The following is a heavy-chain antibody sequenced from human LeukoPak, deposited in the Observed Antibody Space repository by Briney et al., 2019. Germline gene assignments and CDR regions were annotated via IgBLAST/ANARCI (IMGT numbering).Heavy chain of an antibody. V-gene: IGHV4-31*03. Sequence: SETLSLTCTVSGGSISSSSYYWSWIRQHPGKGLEWIGYIYYSGSTYYNPSLKSRVTISVDTSKNQFSLKLSSVTAADTAVYYCARSTAYYDFWSGYYKYYFDYWGQGTLVTVSS. CDR2: IYYSGST. D-gene: IGHD3-3*01. CDR3: ARSTAYYDFWSGYYKYYFDY. CDR1: GGSISSSSYY. J-gene: IGHJ4*02.